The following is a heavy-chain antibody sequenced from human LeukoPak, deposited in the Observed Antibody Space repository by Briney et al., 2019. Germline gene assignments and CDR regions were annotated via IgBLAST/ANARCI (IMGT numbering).Heavy chain of an antibody. J-gene: IGHJ4*02. V-gene: IGHV3-23*01. CDR3: AKDLSRIRYYYGSGSYGPFDY. Sequence: PGGSLRLSCAASGFTFSSYGMNWVRQAPGKGLECVSAISGSGGSTYYADSVKGRFTISRDNSKNTLYLQMNSLRDEDTAVYYCAKDLSRIRYYYGSGSYGPFDYWGQGTLVTVSS. D-gene: IGHD3-10*01. CDR1: GFTFSSYG. CDR2: ISGSGGST.